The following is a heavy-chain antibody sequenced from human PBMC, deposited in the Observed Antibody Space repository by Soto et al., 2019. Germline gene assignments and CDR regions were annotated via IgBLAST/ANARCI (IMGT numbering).Heavy chain of an antibody. J-gene: IGHJ6*02. D-gene: IGHD2-2*01. CDR3: ARRYCSSASCPRNYYGMDV. CDR2: IDPIDSYT. CDR1: GYNFASYW. Sequence: GESLKISCQGSGYNFASYWNSWVRQMPGKGLEWMGRIDPIDSYTNYSPSFQGHVTISADKSISTAYLQWSSLKASDTAMYYCARRYCSSASCPRNYYGMDVWGQGTTVTVSS. V-gene: IGHV5-10-1*01.